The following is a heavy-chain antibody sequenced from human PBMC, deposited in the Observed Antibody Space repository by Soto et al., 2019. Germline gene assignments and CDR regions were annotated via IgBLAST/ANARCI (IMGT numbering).Heavy chain of an antibody. D-gene: IGHD3-10*01. V-gene: IGHV4-4*02. Sequence: PSETLSLTCAVSGGSISSSNWWSWVRQPPGKGLEWIGEIYHSGSTNYNPSLKSRVTISVDKSKNQFSLKLSSVTAADTAVYYCARDMVRGEYYYYGMDVWGQGTTVTVSS. J-gene: IGHJ6*02. CDR3: ARDMVRGEYYYYGMDV. CDR2: IYHSGST. CDR1: GGSISSSNW.